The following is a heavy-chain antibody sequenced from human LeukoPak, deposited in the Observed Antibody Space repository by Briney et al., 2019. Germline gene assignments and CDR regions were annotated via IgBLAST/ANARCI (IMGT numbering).Heavy chain of an antibody. CDR2: ISDRSTTI. J-gene: IGHJ4*02. CDR1: GFTFSSYS. D-gene: IGHD3-16*01. CDR3: ARDLMITFGGLISY. V-gene: IGHV3-48*01. Sequence: GGSLRLSCAASGFTFSSYSMNWVLQTPGKGLEWVSYISDRSTTIYYADSVKGRFTISRDNAKNSLYLQMNSLRVEDTAVYYCARDLMITFGGLISYWGQGTLVTVSS.